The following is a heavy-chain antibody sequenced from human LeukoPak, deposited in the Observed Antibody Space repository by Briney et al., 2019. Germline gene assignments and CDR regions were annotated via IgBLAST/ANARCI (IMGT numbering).Heavy chain of an antibody. V-gene: IGHV3-23*01. CDR3: AKQYDFWSGPDY. J-gene: IGHJ4*02. CDR1: GFTFSSYA. Sequence: GGSLRLSCAASGFTFSSYAMNWVRQAPGKGLEWVSGISGSGGSTYYADCVEGRFTISRDNSKNTLYLQMNSLRVEDTAVYYCAKQYDFWSGPDYWGQGTLVTVSS. CDR2: ISGSGGST. D-gene: IGHD3-3*01.